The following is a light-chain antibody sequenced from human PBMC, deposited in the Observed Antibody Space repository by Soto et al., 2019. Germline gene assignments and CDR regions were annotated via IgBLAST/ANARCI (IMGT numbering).Light chain of an antibody. V-gene: IGLV1-44*01. J-gene: IGLJ2*01. CDR1: SSNIGSNT. Sequence: QSALTQPPSASGTPGQRVTISCSGSSSNIGSNTVNWYQQLPGTAPKLLIYSNNQRPSGVPDRFSGSKSGTSASVAISGLQSEDKADYYCAAWDDSLDAVVFGGGTKVTVL. CDR2: SNN. CDR3: AAWDDSLDAVV.